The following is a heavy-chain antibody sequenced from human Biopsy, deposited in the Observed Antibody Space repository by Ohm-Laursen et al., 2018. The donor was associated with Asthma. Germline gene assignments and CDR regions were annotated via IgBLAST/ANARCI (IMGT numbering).Heavy chain of an antibody. D-gene: IGHD3-10*01. Sequence: SSVKVSCKTSGYTFNSAGITWVRQAPGQGLEWMGWISVYNGNAKVAQKLQDRATMITDTSTSTAYMELRSLRSDDTAVYFCARAVDYSHYYGIDVWGQGTTVTVS. V-gene: IGHV1-18*01. CDR2: ISVYNGNA. J-gene: IGHJ6*02. CDR3: ARAVDYSHYYGIDV. CDR1: GYTFNSAG.